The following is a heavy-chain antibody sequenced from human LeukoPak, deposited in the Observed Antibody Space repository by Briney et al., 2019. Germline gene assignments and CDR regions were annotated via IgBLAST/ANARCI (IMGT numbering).Heavy chain of an antibody. CDR3: ARGVYGSGLRGDAFDI. Sequence: GGSLRLSCAASGFTFSSYAMHWVRQAPGKGLEWVAVISYDGSNKYYADSVKGRFTISRDNSKNTLYLQMNSLRAEDTAVYYCARGVYGSGLRGDAFDIWGQGTMVTVSS. CDR1: GFTFSSYA. J-gene: IGHJ3*02. D-gene: IGHD3-10*01. CDR2: ISYDGSNK. V-gene: IGHV3-30-3*01.